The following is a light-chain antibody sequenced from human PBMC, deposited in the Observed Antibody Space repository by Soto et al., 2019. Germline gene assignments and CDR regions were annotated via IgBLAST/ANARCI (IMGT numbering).Light chain of an antibody. J-gene: IGKJ4*01. Sequence: IHLTHAPSSLSASVLYRVTITFRASQAISSHLAWYQQKPGKAPKLLIYAASSLQSGVPSRFSGSGSGTDFTLTISSLQPEDFATYYCQQANSFPLTFGGGTKVDIK. CDR2: AAS. V-gene: IGKV1-9*01. CDR1: QAISSH. CDR3: QQANSFPLT.